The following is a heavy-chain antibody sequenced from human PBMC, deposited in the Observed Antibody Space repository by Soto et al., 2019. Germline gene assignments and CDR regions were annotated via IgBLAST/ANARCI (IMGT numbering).Heavy chain of an antibody. Sequence: XVSLRLSCAASGFTFSNAWMSWVRQAPGKGLERVGRIKSKTDGGTTDYAAPVKGRFTISRDDSKNTLYLQMNSLKTEDTAVYYCTTGPYGDYDYWGQGTLVTVSS. D-gene: IGHD4-17*01. CDR2: IKSKTDGGTT. J-gene: IGHJ4*02. V-gene: IGHV3-15*01. CDR3: TTGPYGDYDY. CDR1: GFTFSNAW.